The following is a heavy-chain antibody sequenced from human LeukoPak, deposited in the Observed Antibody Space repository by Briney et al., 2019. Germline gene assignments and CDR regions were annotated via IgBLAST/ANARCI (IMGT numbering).Heavy chain of an antibody. CDR1: GFTFDDYA. CDR3: AKVRKAVAGPVDY. V-gene: IGHV3-9*01. Sequence: PGGSLRLSCAASGFTFDDYAMHWVRQAPGKGLEWVSGISWNSGSIGYADSVKGRFTIPRDNAKNSLYLQMNSLRAEDTALYYCAKVRKAVAGPVDYWGQGTLVTVSS. D-gene: IGHD6-19*01. CDR2: ISWNSGSI. J-gene: IGHJ4*02.